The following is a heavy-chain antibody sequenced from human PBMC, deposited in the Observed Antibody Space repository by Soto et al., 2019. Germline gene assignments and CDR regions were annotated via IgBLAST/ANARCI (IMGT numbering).Heavy chain of an antibody. J-gene: IGHJ4*01. CDR1: GGSISSYY. D-gene: IGHD3-22*01. Sequence: QVQLQESGPGLVKPSETLSLTCTVSGGSISSYYWSWIRQPPGKGLEWSGYIYYSGSTNYNPSLKSRVTISVDTSKNQFSLKLSSVTAADTAVYYCASYYYDSSRAVDYWGHGTLVTVSS. CDR3: ASYYYDSSRAVDY. V-gene: IGHV4-59*01. CDR2: IYYSGST.